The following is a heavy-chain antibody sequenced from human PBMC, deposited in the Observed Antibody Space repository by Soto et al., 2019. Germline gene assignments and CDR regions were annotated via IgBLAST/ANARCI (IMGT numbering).Heavy chain of an antibody. CDR2: IIPIFGTA. CDR3: ARGDYDYVSGSYRWGVDY. Sequence: QVQLVQSGAEVKKPGSSVKVSCKASGGTFSSYAISWVRQAPGQGLEWMGGIIPIFGTANYAQKFQGRVTITADESTSTAYMELSSLRSEDTAVYYCARGDYDYVSGSYRWGVDYWGQGTLVTVSS. J-gene: IGHJ4*02. D-gene: IGHD3-16*02. CDR1: GGTFSSYA. V-gene: IGHV1-69*12.